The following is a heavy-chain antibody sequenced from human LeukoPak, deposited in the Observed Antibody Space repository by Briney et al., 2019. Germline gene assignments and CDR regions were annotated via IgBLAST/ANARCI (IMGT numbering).Heavy chain of an antibody. CDR1: GGSISSSSNY. Sequence: PSETLSLTCTVSGGSISSSSNYWGWIRQPPGKGLEWIGSIYYNRGTYYNQSLKSRITVSVDTSKNQFSLKLGFVTAADTAVYYCATYYYRSGSYFDYWGQGTLVTVSS. CDR3: ATYYYRSGSYFDY. D-gene: IGHD3-10*01. CDR2: IYYNRGT. J-gene: IGHJ4*02. V-gene: IGHV4-39*01.